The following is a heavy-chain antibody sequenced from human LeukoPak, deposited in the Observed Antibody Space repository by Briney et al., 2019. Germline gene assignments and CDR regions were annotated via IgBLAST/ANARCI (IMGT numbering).Heavy chain of an antibody. Sequence: PSETLSLTCTVSGGSISSGSYYWSWIRQPAGKGLEWIGRIYTSGSTNYNPSLKSRVTISVDTSKNQFSLKLSSVTAADTAVYYCARDAPLGVAGTSDFDYWGQGTLVTVSS. V-gene: IGHV4-61*02. J-gene: IGHJ4*02. CDR3: ARDAPLGVAGTSDFDY. D-gene: IGHD2-15*01. CDR1: GGSISSGSYY. CDR2: IYTSGST.